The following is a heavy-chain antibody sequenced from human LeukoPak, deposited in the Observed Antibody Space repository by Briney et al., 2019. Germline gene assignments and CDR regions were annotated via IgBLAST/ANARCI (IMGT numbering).Heavy chain of an antibody. CDR3: ARVVVGIPGTTNYFDY. V-gene: IGHV4-4*07. CDR2: IYTSGST. Sequence: SETLSLTCTVSGGSISSYYWSWIRQPVGKGLEWIGRIYTSGSTNYNPSLKSRVTMSVDTSKNQFSLKLSSVTAADTAVYYCARVVVGIPGTTNYFDYWGQGTLVTVSS. D-gene: IGHD1-20*01. J-gene: IGHJ4*02. CDR1: GGSISSYY.